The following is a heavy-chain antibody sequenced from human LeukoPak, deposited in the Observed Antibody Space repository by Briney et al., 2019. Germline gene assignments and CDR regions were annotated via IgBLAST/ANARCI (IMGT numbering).Heavy chain of an antibody. V-gene: IGHV3-23*01. CDR3: AKNHYDILTGHDY. CDR1: GFSFSSCV. CDR2: ISSSSAYI. D-gene: IGHD3-9*01. J-gene: IGHJ4*02. Sequence: GGSLRLSCAASGFSFSSCVMNWVRQAPGKGLEWVSSISSSSAYIYYADSVKGRFTISRDNSKNTLYLQMNSLRAEDTAVYYCAKNHYDILTGHDYWGQGTLVTVSS.